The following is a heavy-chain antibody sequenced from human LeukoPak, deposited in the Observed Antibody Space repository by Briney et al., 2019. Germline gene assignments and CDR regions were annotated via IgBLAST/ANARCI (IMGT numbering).Heavy chain of an antibody. CDR2: IYYSGST. J-gene: IGHJ1*01. Sequence: TLSLTCTVSGGSISSGGYYWSWIRQHPGKGLEWIGYIYYSGSTYYNPSLKSRVNISVDTSKNQFSRKLSSVTAADTSVYYCVRGSQRRYFQHWGQGTLVTVSS. V-gene: IGHV4-31*03. CDR1: GGSISSGGYY. D-gene: IGHD6-25*01. CDR3: VRGSQRRYFQH.